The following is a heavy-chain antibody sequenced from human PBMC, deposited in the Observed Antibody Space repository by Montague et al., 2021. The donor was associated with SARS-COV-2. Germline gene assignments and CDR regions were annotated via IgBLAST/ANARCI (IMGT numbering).Heavy chain of an antibody. J-gene: IGHJ2*01. CDR2: IYYSGST. V-gene: IGHV4-39*01. CDR3: ARHVYDILTGYYTYWYFDL. CDR1: GGSISSSSYY. Sequence: SETLSLTCTVSGGSISSSSYYWGWIRQPPGKGLEWIGSIYYSGSTYYNPSLKSRVTISVDTSKNQFSLKLSSVTAADTAVYYCARHVYDILTGYYTYWYFDLWDRGTLVIVSS. D-gene: IGHD3-9*01.